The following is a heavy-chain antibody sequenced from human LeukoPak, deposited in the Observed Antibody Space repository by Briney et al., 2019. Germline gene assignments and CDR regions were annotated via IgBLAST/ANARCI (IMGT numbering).Heavy chain of an antibody. CDR1: GYTFISYG. D-gene: IGHD5-12*01. CDR2: ISAYNGNT. V-gene: IGHV1-18*01. J-gene: IGHJ4*02. Sequence: GASVKVSCKASGYTFISYGISWVRQAPGQGLEWMGWISAYNGNTNYAQKLQGRVTMTTDTSTSTAYMELRSLRSEDTAVYYCATAPRDGYNTPLFDYWGQGTLVTVSS. CDR3: ATAPRDGYNTPLFDY.